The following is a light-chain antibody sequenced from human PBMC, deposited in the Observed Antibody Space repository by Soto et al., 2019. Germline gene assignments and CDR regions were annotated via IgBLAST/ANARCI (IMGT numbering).Light chain of an antibody. CDR3: QKSSSPRYP. CDR1: QSIGAY. Sequence: DIQMTQSPSSLSASVGDRVTFTCRASQSIGAYLNWYQRQPGKAPQLLIYAASNLQSGVPSRFSGGELGTNFPLSFTSLQPEDFATNTGQKSSSPRYPFGRGPRWRSN. J-gene: IGKJ2*01. CDR2: AAS. V-gene: IGKV1-39*01.